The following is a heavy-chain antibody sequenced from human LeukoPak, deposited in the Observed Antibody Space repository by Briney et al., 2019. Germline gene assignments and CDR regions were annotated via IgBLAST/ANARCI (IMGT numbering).Heavy chain of an antibody. Sequence: GESLKISCKGSGYDFTPYWIVWVRQMPGKGLEWMGMTFPGHSYSIYSPSFQGQVTMSVDRSITTAYLQWSSLKASDTAMYYCATTGSGSSVSPLGNWGQGTLVTVSS. CDR2: TFPGHSYS. D-gene: IGHD3-10*01. CDR3: ATTGSGSSVSPLGN. J-gene: IGHJ4*02. V-gene: IGHV5-51*01. CDR1: GYDFTPYW.